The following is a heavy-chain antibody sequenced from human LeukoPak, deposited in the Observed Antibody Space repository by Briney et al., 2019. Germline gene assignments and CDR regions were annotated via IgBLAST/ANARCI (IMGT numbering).Heavy chain of an antibody. J-gene: IGHJ3*02. CDR2: ISGSGNTI. CDR1: GFSFSSYW. D-gene: IGHD3-3*01. Sequence: GGSLRLSCAVSGFSFSSYWMHWVRQAPGKGLEWVSYISGSGNTIFYADSVKGRFTISRDNAKNSLYLQMNSLRAEDTAVYYCAFTSRLRFLQWSDAFDIWGQGTMVTVSS. V-gene: IGHV3-48*04. CDR3: AFTSRLRFLQWSDAFDI.